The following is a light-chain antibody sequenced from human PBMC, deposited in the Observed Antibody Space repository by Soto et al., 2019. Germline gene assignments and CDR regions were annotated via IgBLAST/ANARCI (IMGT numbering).Light chain of an antibody. CDR1: QDINIY. Sequence: DIQVTQSPSSLSASVGDRVTITCRASQDINIYLAWFQQKPGKAPKSLIYSASNLQTGVPGKFSGSGFGTDFTLTISSLQPEDVATYYCQQYNNYPFTFGPGTKVEIK. CDR2: SAS. V-gene: IGKV1-16*02. CDR3: QQYNNYPFT. J-gene: IGKJ3*01.